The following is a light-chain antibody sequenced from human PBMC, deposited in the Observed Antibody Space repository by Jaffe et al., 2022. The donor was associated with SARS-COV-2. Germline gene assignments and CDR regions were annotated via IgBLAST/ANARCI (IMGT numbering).Light chain of an antibody. J-gene: IGLJ1*01. CDR1: SSDVIDYSYNY. CDR2: EVS. Sequence: QSALTQPASVSGSPGQSITISCTGTSSDVIDYSYNYVSWYQQHPGKAPKLMIYEVSNRPSGVPDRFSGSKSGNTASLTISGLQAEDEADYYCYSYTTSSTRVFGPGTKVTVL. CDR3: YSYTTSSTRV. V-gene: IGLV2-14*01.